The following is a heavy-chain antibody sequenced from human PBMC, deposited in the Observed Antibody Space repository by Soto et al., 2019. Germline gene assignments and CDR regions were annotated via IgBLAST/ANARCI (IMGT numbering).Heavy chain of an antibody. CDR2: IYWDDDK. CDR1: GFPLSTSGVG. D-gene: IGHD2-2*01. V-gene: IGHV2-5*02. Sequence: QITLKESGPTLVKPTQTLTLTCTFSGFPLSTSGVGVGWIRQPPGKALEWLALIYWDDDKWYSPSLKSRLTVTKDTSKSQVVLTMTNLDPVDTATYYCAHSPPSTSLRRWFDPWGQGTLVTVSS. CDR3: AHSPPSTSLRRWFDP. J-gene: IGHJ5*02.